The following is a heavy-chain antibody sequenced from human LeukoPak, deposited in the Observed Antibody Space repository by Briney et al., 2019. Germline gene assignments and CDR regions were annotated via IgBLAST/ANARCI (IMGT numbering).Heavy chain of an antibody. D-gene: IGHD3-22*01. CDR2: ISGSGGST. Sequence: GGSLRLSCAASGFTFSSYAMSWVRQAPGKGLEWVSAISGSGGSTYYADSVKGRFTISRDNSKNTLYLQMNSLRAEDTAVYYCAREIYYYDSSGYYYSDYWGQGTLVTVSS. V-gene: IGHV3-23*01. J-gene: IGHJ4*02. CDR3: AREIYYYDSSGYYYSDY. CDR1: GFTFSSYA.